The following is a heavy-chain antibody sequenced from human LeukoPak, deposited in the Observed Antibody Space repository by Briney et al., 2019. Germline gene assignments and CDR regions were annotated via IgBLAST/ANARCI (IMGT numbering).Heavy chain of an antibody. J-gene: IGHJ5*02. D-gene: IGHD1-7*01. CDR1: GGSISSYY. CDR2: IYYSGST. V-gene: IGHV4-59*12. Sequence: SETLSLTCTVSGGSISSYYWSWIRQAPGKGLEWIGYIYYSGSTNYNPSLKSRVTMSVDTSKNQFSLKLSSVTAADTAVYYCARDRVYNWNYDNWFDPWGQGTLVTVSS. CDR3: ARDRVYNWNYDNWFDP.